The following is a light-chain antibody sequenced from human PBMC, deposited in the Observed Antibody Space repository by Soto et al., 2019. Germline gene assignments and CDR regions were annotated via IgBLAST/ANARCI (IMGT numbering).Light chain of an antibody. CDR3: QPSYKMPS. V-gene: IGKV1-39*01. J-gene: IGKJ5*01. CDR1: RNVSIY. Sequence: EIPLTQSPSSLAASVGDRLTLTCRASRNVSIYLNWYQHKPGKGPTLLIHATSNLQIGVPSRCSGSGSGTEFTLTISSLEPEYFGTYCCQPSYKMPSFGQGTRLVIK. CDR2: ATS.